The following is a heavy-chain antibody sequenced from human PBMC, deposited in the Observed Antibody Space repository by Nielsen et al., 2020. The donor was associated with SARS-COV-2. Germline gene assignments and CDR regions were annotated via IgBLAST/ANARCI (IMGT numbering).Heavy chain of an antibody. CDR3: AREPYTSSWYGDY. Sequence: GGSLRLSCAASGFTFSSYGMHWVRQAPGKGLEWVAVISYDGSNKYYADSVKGRFTISRDNSKNTLYLQMNSLRAEDTAVYYCAREPYTSSWYGDYWGQGTLVTVSS. CDR2: ISYDGSNK. D-gene: IGHD6-13*01. CDR1: GFTFSSYG. J-gene: IGHJ4*02. V-gene: IGHV3-30*03.